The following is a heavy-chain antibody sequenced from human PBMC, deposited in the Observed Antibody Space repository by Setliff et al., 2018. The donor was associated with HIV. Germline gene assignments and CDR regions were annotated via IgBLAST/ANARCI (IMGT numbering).Heavy chain of an antibody. CDR1: GGSISSRSYY. J-gene: IGHJ4*02. CDR3: ARESPDGLDY. Sequence: PSLTCTVSGGSISSRSYYWSWLRQPAGKGLEWIGRIYSNGNTDYNPSLKSRVTISEDTSKNQFSLKVNSVTAADTAMYFCARESPDGLDYWGQGTLVTVSS. D-gene: IGHD2-8*01. V-gene: IGHV4-61*02. CDR2: IYSNGNT.